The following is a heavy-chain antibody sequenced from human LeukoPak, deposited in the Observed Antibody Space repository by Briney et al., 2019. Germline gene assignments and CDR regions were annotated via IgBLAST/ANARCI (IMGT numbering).Heavy chain of an antibody. CDR1: GLTFSNYW. CDR3: AKDGGWSTLDY. D-gene: IGHD6-19*01. Sequence: GGSLRLSCAVSGLTFSNYWMHWVRQAPGKGLVWVSRISNDGTSTSYADSVKGRFTISRDNAKNTLYLQMNSLRGEDAAVYYCAKDGGWSTLDYWGQGTLVTVSS. CDR2: ISNDGTST. J-gene: IGHJ4*02. V-gene: IGHV3-74*01.